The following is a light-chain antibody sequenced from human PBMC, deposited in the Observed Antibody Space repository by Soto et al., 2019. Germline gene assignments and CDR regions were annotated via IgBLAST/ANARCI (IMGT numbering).Light chain of an antibody. Sequence: EIVLTQSPGTLSLSPGERATLSCRASQSVSSSYLAWYQQKPGQAPRLLIYGASSRASGIPDRFSGSGSGKDLTLTISRLEPEDFAVYYCQQYGSSSTFGQGTKLEIK. J-gene: IGKJ2*01. CDR1: QSVSSSY. V-gene: IGKV3-20*01. CDR2: GAS. CDR3: QQYGSSST.